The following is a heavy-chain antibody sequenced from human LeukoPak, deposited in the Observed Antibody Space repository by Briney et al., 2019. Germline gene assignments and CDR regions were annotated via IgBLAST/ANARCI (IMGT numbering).Heavy chain of an antibody. Sequence: PGRSLKISCKGSGYSFTTHWIGWVRQMPGKGLEWMGIINPRDSDTKYSPSFQGQVTISVDKSISTAYLQWSSLKASDTAMYYCARQSVDGRYTFDYWGQGTLVTVSS. CDR2: INPRDSDT. D-gene: IGHD3-16*02. V-gene: IGHV5-51*01. J-gene: IGHJ4*02. CDR3: ARQSVDGRYTFDY. CDR1: GYSFTTHW.